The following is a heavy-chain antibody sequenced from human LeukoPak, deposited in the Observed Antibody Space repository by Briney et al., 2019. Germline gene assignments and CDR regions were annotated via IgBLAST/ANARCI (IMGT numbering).Heavy chain of an antibody. CDR2: ISTSGTT. J-gene: IGHJ5*02. CDR3: ARDGTQNWFDP. V-gene: IGHV4-4*07. D-gene: IGHD1-26*01. CDR1: GASISSYY. Sequence: PSETLSLTCTVSGASISSYYWSWIRQPAGSGLEWIGRISTSGTTNYNPSLKSRVSMSVDTSKNQFSLKLTSVTAADTAVYYCARDGTQNWFDPWGQGTLVTLST.